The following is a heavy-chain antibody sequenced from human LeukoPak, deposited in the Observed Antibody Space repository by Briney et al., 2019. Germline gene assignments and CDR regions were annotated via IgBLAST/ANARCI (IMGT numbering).Heavy chain of an antibody. D-gene: IGHD2-8*01. J-gene: IGHJ6*02. CDR1: GFTFSTYW. CDR3: ARGLKPYCTNGVCYTGDV. V-gene: IGHV4-34*01. Sequence: GSLRLSCAASGFTFSTYWMNWIRQPPGKGLEWIGEMNPSGRTTYNPSLKSRVSMSLDTSKNQFSLKLSSVTAADTAVYYCARGLKPYCTNGVCYTGDVWGQGTSATVS. CDR2: MNPSGRT.